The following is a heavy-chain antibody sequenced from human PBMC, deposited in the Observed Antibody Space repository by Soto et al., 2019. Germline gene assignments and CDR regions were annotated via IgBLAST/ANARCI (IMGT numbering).Heavy chain of an antibody. CDR3: AKGRGYCISTSCPYNWFDP. D-gene: IGHD2-2*01. J-gene: IGHJ5*02. CDR1: GFTFSSYA. Sequence: GGSLRLSCAASGFTFSSYAMSWVRQAPGKGLEWVSAISGSGGSTYYADSVKGRFTISRDNSKNTLYLQMNSLRAEDTAVYYCAKGRGYCISTSCPYNWFDPWGQGTLVTVSS. CDR2: ISGSGGST. V-gene: IGHV3-23*01.